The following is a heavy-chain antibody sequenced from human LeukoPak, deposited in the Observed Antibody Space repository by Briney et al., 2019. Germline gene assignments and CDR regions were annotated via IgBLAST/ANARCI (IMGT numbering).Heavy chain of an antibody. CDR1: GFTFSSYE. V-gene: IGHV3-48*03. Sequence: GGSLRLSCAASGFTFSSYEMNWVRQAPGKGLEWVSYISSSGSTIYYADSVKGRFTISRDNAKNSLYLQMNSLGAEDTAVYYCARDDSYGLDYWGQGTLVTVSS. CDR2: ISSSGSTI. CDR3: ARDDSYGLDY. D-gene: IGHD5-18*01. J-gene: IGHJ4*02.